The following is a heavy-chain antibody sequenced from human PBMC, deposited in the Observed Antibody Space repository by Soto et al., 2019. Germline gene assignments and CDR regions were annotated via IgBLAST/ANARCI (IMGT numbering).Heavy chain of an antibody. Sequence: ASVKVSCKASGNTFTSYDINWVRQATGHGLEWMGWINPNSGNIGYAQKFQGRVTMTRDTAIRTAYMEVSRLRSDDTAVYYCARGRASGSYYLLDYWAQGTLVTVSS. CDR1: GNTFTSYD. V-gene: IGHV1-8*01. CDR2: INPNSGNI. D-gene: IGHD3-10*01. J-gene: IGHJ4*02. CDR3: ARGRASGSYYLLDY.